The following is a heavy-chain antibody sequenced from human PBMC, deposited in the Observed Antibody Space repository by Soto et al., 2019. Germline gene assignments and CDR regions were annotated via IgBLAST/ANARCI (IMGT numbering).Heavy chain of an antibody. D-gene: IGHD2-15*01. J-gene: IGHJ5*02. CDR1: GFTFSSYW. Sequence: PGGSLRLSCAASGFTFSSYWMSWVRQAPGKGLEWVANIKQDGSEKYYVDSVKGRFTISRDNAKNSLYLQMNSLRAEDTAVYYCARDLTVVVAATDWFDPWGQGTLVTVSS. CDR2: IKQDGSEK. CDR3: ARDLTVVVAATDWFDP. V-gene: IGHV3-7*01.